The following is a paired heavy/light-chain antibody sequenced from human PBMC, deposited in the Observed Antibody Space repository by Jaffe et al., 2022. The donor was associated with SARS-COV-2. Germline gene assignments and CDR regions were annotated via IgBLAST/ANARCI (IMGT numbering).Heavy chain of an antibody. D-gene: IGHD2-21*02. Sequence: QVQLVESGGGLVKPGGSLRLSCAASGFTFSDYYMSWIRQAPGKGLEWVSYISSSGSTIYYADSVKGRFTISRDNAKNSLYLQMNSLRAEDTAVYYCARGVYCGGDCYSSSWAFDIWGQGTMVTVSS. CDR3: ARGVYCGGDCYSSSWAFDI. CDR1: GFTFSDYY. J-gene: IGHJ3*02. V-gene: IGHV3-11*01. CDR2: ISSSGSTI.
Light chain of an antibody. CDR1: SLRSYY. J-gene: IGLJ2*01. CDR3: NSRDSSGNHLGVV. Sequence: SSELTQDPAVSVALGQTVRITCQGDSLRSYYASWYQQKPGQAPVLVIYGKNNRPSGIPDRFSGSSSGNTASLTITGAQAEDEADYYCNSRDSSGNHLGVVFGGGTKLTVL. CDR2: GKN. V-gene: IGLV3-19*01.